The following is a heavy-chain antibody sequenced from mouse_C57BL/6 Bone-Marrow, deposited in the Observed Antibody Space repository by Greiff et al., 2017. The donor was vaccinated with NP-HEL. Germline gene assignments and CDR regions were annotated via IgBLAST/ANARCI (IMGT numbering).Heavy chain of an antibody. CDR2: INPSNGGP. Sequence: VQLQQPGTELVKPGASVKLSCKASGYTFTSYWMHWVKQRPGQGLEWIGNINPSNGGPNYNEKFKSKATLTVDKSSSTAYMQLSSLTSEDSAVYYCARDYYGSSYYFDYWGQGTTLTVSS. D-gene: IGHD1-1*01. J-gene: IGHJ2*01. V-gene: IGHV1-53*01. CDR1: GYTFTSYW. CDR3: ARDYYGSSYYFDY.